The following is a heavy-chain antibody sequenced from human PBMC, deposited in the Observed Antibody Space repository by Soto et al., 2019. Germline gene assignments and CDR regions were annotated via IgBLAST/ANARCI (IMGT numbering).Heavy chain of an antibody. V-gene: IGHV4-34*12. CDR2: ILHSGST. CDR1: GGSFSAYY. CDR3: ASYGSGSYYNGYYFDY. J-gene: IGHJ4*02. Sequence: QVQLQQWGAGLLKPSETLSLTCAVYGGSFSAYYWSWIRQSPGKGLEWIGEILHSGSTNYKPSLKSRVTISVDTSKNQFSLELRSVTAADTAVYYCASYGSGSYYNGYYFDYWGQGTLVTAS. D-gene: IGHD3-10*01.